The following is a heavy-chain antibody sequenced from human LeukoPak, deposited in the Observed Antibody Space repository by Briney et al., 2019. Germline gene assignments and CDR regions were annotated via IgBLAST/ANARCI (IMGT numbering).Heavy chain of an antibody. CDR1: GFTFSNYG. CDR2: ISGSGGST. CDR3: AELGITMIGGV. V-gene: IGHV3-23*01. D-gene: IGHD3-10*02. J-gene: IGHJ6*04. Sequence: GGSLRLSCTASGFTFSNYGMSWVRQAPGKGLEWVSAISGSGGSTYYADSVKGRFTISRDNAKNSLYLQMNSLRAEDTAVYYCAELGITMIGGVWGKGTTVTIPS.